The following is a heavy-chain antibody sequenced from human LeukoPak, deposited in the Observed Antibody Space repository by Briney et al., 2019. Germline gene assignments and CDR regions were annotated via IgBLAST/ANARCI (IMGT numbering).Heavy chain of an antibody. Sequence: ASVTVSCKVSGYTLTQLSMHWVRQAPGKGLEWIGGFDPEDGETIYAQKFQGRVTMTEDTSTDTAYMELSSLRSEDTAVYYCATYQWPRGYFDYWGQGTLVTVSS. J-gene: IGHJ4*02. CDR2: FDPEDGET. CDR1: GYTLTQLS. D-gene: IGHD6-19*01. V-gene: IGHV1-24*01. CDR3: ATYQWPRGYFDY.